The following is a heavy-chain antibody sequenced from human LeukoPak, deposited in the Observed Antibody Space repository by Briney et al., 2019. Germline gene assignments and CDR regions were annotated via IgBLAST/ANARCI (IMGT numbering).Heavy chain of an antibody. CDR1: GFTFSSYS. Sequence: PGGSLRLSCAASGFTFSSYSMNWVRQAPGKGLEWVSSISSSSSYIYYADSVKGRFTISRDNAKNSLYLQMNSLRAEDTAVYYCASTRQRHEDPGVSWFDPWGQGTLVTVSS. D-gene: IGHD3-22*01. CDR3: ASTRQRHEDPGVSWFDP. V-gene: IGHV3-21*04. CDR2: ISSSSSYI. J-gene: IGHJ5*02.